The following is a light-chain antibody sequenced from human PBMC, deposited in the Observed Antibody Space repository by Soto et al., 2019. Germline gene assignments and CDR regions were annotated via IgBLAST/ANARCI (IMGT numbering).Light chain of an antibody. CDR3: QQTYSTPWT. Sequence: DMQMTQSPCSVSASVGERVTIICGTCQSISNNLNWFQQKPGKAPALLIFAASTLQSGVPSRFTGSGSGADYTLTISSLQPEDFAAYYCQQTYSTPWTFGRGTKVDIK. CDR1: QSISNN. CDR2: AAS. V-gene: IGKV1-39*01. J-gene: IGKJ1*01.